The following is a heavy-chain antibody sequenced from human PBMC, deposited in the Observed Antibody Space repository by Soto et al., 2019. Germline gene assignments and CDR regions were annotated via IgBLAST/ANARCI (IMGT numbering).Heavy chain of an antibody. D-gene: IGHD6-19*01. Sequence: VSLRLSCAASGFSFVNYGMNWVRQAPGRGLEWVSGLSGSGTSTYYADSVKGRFTISRDNSRDTLFLQMNSLTADDTAVYYCAKATTNGGWFNPFDSWGQGALVTVSS. CDR1: GFSFVNYG. CDR2: LSGSGTST. J-gene: IGHJ4*02. CDR3: AKATTNGGWFNPFDS. V-gene: IGHV3-23*01.